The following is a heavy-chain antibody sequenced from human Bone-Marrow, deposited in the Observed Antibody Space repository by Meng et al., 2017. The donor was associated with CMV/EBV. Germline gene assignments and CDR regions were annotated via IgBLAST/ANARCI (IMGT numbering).Heavy chain of an antibody. CDR3: ARHQGSPHFDY. D-gene: IGHD2-15*01. V-gene: IGHV3-74*01. CDR1: GFTFSSYW. CDR2: INSDGSST. J-gene: IGHJ4*02. Sequence: GESLKISCAASGFTFSSYWMHWVRQAPGKGLVWVSRINSDGSSTSYADSVKGRFTISRDNAKNTLYLQMNSLRAEDTAVYYCARHQGSPHFDYWGQGTRVTVYS.